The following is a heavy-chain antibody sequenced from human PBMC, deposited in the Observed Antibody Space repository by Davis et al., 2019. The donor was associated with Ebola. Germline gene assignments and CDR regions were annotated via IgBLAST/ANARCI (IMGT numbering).Heavy chain of an antibody. J-gene: IGHJ5*02. CDR2: IIPIFGTA. V-gene: IGHV1-69*13. CDR1: GGTFSNYG. CDR3: ARKYRSSWNSWFDP. Sequence: SVTVSCKASGGTFSNYGVSWVRQAPGQGLEWMGGIIPIFGTANYAQKFQGRVTITADESTSTVYMEMSSLRSEDTAMYYCARKYRSSWNSWFDPWGQGTLVTVSS. D-gene: IGHD6-13*01.